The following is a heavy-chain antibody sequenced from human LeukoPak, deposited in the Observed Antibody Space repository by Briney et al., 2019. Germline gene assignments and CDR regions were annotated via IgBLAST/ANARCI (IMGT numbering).Heavy chain of an antibody. Sequence: ETLSLTCTVSGGSISSSSYYWGWIRQPPGKGLEWVSAISGSGGSTYYADSVKGRFTISRDNSKNTLYLQMNSLRAEDTAVYYCVLLPVDYWGQGTLVTVSS. CDR1: GGSISSSSYY. D-gene: IGHD2-15*01. V-gene: IGHV3-23*01. CDR3: VLLPVDY. CDR2: ISGSGGST. J-gene: IGHJ4*02.